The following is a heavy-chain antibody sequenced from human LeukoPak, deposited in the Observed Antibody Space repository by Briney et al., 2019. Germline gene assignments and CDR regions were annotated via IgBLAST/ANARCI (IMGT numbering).Heavy chain of an antibody. D-gene: IGHD3-10*01. CDR2: ISSSSSTI. V-gene: IGHV3-48*04. CDR3: ARDDKFGGVDP. CDR1: GFTFSSYS. J-gene: IGHJ5*02. Sequence: GGSLRLSCAASGFTFSSYSMNWVRQAPGKGLEWVSYISSSSSTIYYADSVKGRFTISRDNAKNSLYLQMNSLRAEDTAVYYCARDDKFGGVDPWGQGTLVTVSS.